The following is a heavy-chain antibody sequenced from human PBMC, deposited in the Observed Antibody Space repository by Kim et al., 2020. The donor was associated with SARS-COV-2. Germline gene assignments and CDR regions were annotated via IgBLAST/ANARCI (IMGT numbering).Heavy chain of an antibody. Sequence: GGSLRLSCAPSGFTFSSFGMSWVRQAPGKGLEWVSAIRNSGDNTYLANSVKGRFTTPRDNSKNTLYLQMNSLRAEDTATYYCARRGREYYLDVWGQGTTVTVSS. V-gene: IGHV3-23*01. CDR1: GFTFSSFG. D-gene: IGHD3-10*01. CDR2: IRNSGDNT. CDR3: ARRGREYYLDV. J-gene: IGHJ6*02.